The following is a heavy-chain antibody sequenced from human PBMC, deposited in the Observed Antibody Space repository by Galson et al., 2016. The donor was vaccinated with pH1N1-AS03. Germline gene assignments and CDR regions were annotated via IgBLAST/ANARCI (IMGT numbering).Heavy chain of an antibody. D-gene: IGHD2-21*01. J-gene: IGHJ6*02. CDR1: GLEFSYFW. CDR3: AKDRIGAYYYFGMDV. V-gene: IGHV3-30*18. Sequence: SLRLSCAASGLEFSYFWMNWVRQAPGKGLEWVAVISYDGGNTYDGTRKYYADSVKGRFTISRDDSKNMLYLQMNSLRAEDTAVYFCAKDRIGAYYYFGMDVWGQGTVVTVS. CDR2: ISYDGGNTYDGTRK.